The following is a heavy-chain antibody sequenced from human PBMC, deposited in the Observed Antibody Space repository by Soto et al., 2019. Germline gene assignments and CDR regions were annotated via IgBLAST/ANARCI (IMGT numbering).Heavy chain of an antibody. CDR3: ARAFFYQGSDSRGYSFDAFDF. V-gene: IGHV1-18*01. CDR1: GSTFTSSG. CDR2: ISAHTGSS. J-gene: IGHJ3*01. Sequence: ASVKVSCKASGSTFTSSGMSWVRQAPGQGLEWMGWISAHTGSSEYAQRFQGRVTMTTDRSTSTAYMELRSLRSDDTAVYYCARAFFYQGSDSRGYSFDAFDFWGPGTLVTVSS. D-gene: IGHD3-22*01.